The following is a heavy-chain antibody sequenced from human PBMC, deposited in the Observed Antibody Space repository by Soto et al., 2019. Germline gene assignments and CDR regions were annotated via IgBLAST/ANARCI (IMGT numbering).Heavy chain of an antibody. CDR2: ISGSGGSA. CDR1: GFTFSNYA. CDR3: ATYSGNYERYGVYYGMDV. J-gene: IGHJ6*02. V-gene: IGHV3-23*01. D-gene: IGHD1-26*01. Sequence: GGSLRLSCAASGFTFSNYAISWVRQAPGKGLEWVSSISGSGGSAYYADSVKGRFTISRDNSKNTLYLQMNSLRAEDTAVYYCATYSGNYERYGVYYGMDVWGQGTTVTVSS.